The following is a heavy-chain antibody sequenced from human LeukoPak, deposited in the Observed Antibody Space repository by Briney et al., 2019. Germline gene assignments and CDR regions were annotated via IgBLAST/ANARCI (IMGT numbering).Heavy chain of an antibody. V-gene: IGHV3-23*01. Sequence: PGGSLRLSCAASGFTFSSYAMSWVRQAPGKGLEWVSAISGSGGSTYYADSVKGRFTISRDNSKNTLYLQMNSLRAEDTAVYYCAKPLFATVTTLGASDVWGKGTTVTVSS. CDR1: GFTFSSYA. J-gene: IGHJ6*04. CDR3: AKPLFATVTTLGASDV. D-gene: IGHD4-17*01. CDR2: ISGSGGST.